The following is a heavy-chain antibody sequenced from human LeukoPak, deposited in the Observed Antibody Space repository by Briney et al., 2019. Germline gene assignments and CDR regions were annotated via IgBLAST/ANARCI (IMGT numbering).Heavy chain of an antibody. V-gene: IGHV4-59*01. D-gene: IGHD6-6*01. Sequence: PSETLSLTCTVSGGSISTYYWNWIRQPPGKGLEWIGYIYHSGSTNYNPSLQSRVTISVDTSKNQFSLNLNSVTTADTAVYYCARGGAARLHFQNWGQGTLVTVSS. CDR1: GGSISTYY. CDR2: IYHSGST. J-gene: IGHJ1*01. CDR3: ARGGAARLHFQN.